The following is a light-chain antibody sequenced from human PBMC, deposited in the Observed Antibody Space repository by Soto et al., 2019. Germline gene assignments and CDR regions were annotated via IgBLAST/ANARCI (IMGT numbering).Light chain of an antibody. J-gene: IGKJ1*01. Sequence: EVVMTQSPLSLPVTLGQPASISCRSSQSLVHSNGNTFLTWFQQRPGQSPRRLIYKVSIRDSGVSDRFSGSGSGTDFTLKIRRVEAEDVGVYYCMQGTYAPKTFGQGTKVDI. CDR2: KVS. CDR1: QSLVHSNGNTF. CDR3: MQGTYAPKT. V-gene: IGKV2-30*02.